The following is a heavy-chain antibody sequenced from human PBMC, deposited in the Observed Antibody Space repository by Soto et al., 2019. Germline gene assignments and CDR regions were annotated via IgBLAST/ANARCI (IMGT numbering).Heavy chain of an antibody. J-gene: IGHJ3*02. CDR1: GYIFTSYW. Sequence: PGQSLEVCGRGSGYIFTSYWIGGVRQITGKGLEWMWISYPGDSDTRYSPPFQRQVTISAEKSISTAYMQWSRLKASDTAMYYSATHRGLIRYNHAFDIWAQGTMVTVSS. CDR3: ATHRGLIRYNHAFDI. V-gene: IGHV5-51*01. D-gene: IGHD3-10*01. CDR2: SYPGDSDT.